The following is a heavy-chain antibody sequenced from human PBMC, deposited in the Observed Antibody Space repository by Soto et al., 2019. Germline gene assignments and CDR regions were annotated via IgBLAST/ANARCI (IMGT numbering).Heavy chain of an antibody. J-gene: IGHJ6*02. CDR1: GFTVSSYG. V-gene: IGHV3-30*18. Sequence: GGSLRLSCAASGFTVSSYGMHWVRQAPGKGLEWVAVISYDGSNKYYADSVKGRFTISRDNSKNTLYLQMNSLRAEDTAVYYCAKEGCGGDCYPNYYYYGMDVWGQGTTVTSP. CDR3: AKEGCGGDCYPNYYYYGMDV. D-gene: IGHD2-21*02. CDR2: ISYDGSNK.